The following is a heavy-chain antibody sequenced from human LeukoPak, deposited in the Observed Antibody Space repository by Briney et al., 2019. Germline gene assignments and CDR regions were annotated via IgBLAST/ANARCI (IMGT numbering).Heavy chain of an antibody. J-gene: IGHJ4*02. CDR2: INWNGGSA. Sequence: GGSLRLSCAASGFTFDDYGMTWVRQTPGKGLEWVSTINWNGGSAAYADSVKGRFTISRDNAKNSLYLQMNSLRAEDAAVYYCAKEDCSGGRCYSLHYWGQGTLVTVSS. CDR1: GFTFDDYG. D-gene: IGHD2-15*01. CDR3: AKEDCSGGRCYSLHY. V-gene: IGHV3-20*04.